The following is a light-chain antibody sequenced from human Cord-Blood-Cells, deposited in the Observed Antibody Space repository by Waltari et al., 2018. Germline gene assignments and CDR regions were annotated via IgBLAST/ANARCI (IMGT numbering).Light chain of an antibody. CDR2: AAS. Sequence: DIQMTQSPSSVSASVGDRATITCRASQGISNWLAWYQQKPGNAPKLLIYAASSLQSGVPSRFSGSGSGTDFTLTISSLQAEDFATYYCQQANSFPFTFGPGTKVDIK. V-gene: IGKV1D-12*01. CDR3: QQANSFPFT. CDR1: QGISNW. J-gene: IGKJ3*01.